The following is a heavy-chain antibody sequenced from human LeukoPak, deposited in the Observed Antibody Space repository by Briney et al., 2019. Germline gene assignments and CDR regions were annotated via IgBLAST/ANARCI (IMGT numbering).Heavy chain of an antibody. D-gene: IGHD2-15*01. J-gene: IGHJ4*02. CDR3: ATHCSGGSCYVEY. CDR1: GYTLTELS. Sequence: ASVKVSCKVSGYTLTELSMHWVRQAPGKGLEWMGGFDPEDGETIYAQKFQGRVTMTEDTFTDTAYMELSSLRSEDTAAYYCATHCSGGSCYVEYWGQGTLVTVSS. CDR2: FDPEDGET. V-gene: IGHV1-24*01.